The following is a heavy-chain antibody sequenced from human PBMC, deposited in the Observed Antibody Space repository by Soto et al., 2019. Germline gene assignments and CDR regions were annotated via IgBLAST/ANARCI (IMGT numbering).Heavy chain of an antibody. J-gene: IGHJ4*02. D-gene: IGHD3-10*01. Sequence: ASVKVSCKASGDTLTTYDINWVRQATGHGLEWMGWINPNSRNIGYAQRFQGRVTMTRDTAIRTAYMEVSSLRSDDTAVYYCARGRASGSYYLLDYWGQGTLVTVSS. CDR2: INPNSRNI. V-gene: IGHV1-8*01. CDR1: GDTLTTYD. CDR3: ARGRASGSYYLLDY.